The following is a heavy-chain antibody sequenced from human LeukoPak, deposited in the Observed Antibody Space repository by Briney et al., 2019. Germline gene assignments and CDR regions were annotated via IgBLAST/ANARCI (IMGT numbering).Heavy chain of an antibody. Sequence: ESGPALVKPTQTLTLTCPFSGFSLSTSGMCVSWIRQPPGKALEWLALIDWDDDKYYSTSLKTRLTISKDASKNQVVLTMTNMDPVDTATYYCAHRRHDILTGYLNYFDYWGQGTLVTVSS. CDR3: AHRRHDILTGYLNYFDY. J-gene: IGHJ4*02. CDR1: GFSLSTSGMC. V-gene: IGHV2-70*12. CDR2: IDWDDDK. D-gene: IGHD3-9*01.